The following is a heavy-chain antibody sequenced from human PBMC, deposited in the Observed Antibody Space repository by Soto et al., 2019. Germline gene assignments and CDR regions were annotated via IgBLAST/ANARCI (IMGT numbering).Heavy chain of an antibody. Sequence: QVQLVQSGAEVKKPGASVKVSCKASGYTFTSYGISWVRQAPGQGLEWMGWISGYNGYTKYAQKLQGRVTMTTDTSTSTACMELRSLRSDDTAVYYCARDLGGQIVDYWGQGTLVTVSS. CDR2: ISGYNGYT. CDR3: ARDLGGQIVDY. D-gene: IGHD1-26*01. V-gene: IGHV1-18*01. CDR1: GYTFTSYG. J-gene: IGHJ4*02.